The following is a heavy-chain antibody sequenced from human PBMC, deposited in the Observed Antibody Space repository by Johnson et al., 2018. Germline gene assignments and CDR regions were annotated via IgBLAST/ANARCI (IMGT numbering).Heavy chain of an antibody. D-gene: IGHD3-10*01. CDR3: ARMLLWFGELSSYYYYYMDV. V-gene: IGHV1-69*01. J-gene: IGHJ6*03. CDR1: GGTFNTYA. Sequence: VQLLESGAEMKKXGSSXKVXCKASGGTFNTYAIICVRQAPGQGLEWMGGIIPIFGTANYAQQFQGRVTISADESTSTAYMALSSLRSEDTAVYYCARMLLWFGELSSYYYYYMDVWGKGTTVTVSS. CDR2: IIPIFGTA.